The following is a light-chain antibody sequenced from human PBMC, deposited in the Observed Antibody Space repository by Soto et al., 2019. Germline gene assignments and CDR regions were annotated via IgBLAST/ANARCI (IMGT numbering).Light chain of an antibody. CDR1: QDIHTW. CDR3: QQANSFPFT. V-gene: IGKV1-12*01. CDR2: GAS. J-gene: IGKJ3*01. Sequence: DTQMTQSPSSVSASVGDRVIISCRASQDIHTWLAWYQQKPGKAPNLLIYGASILQSGVPSRFSGSGSGTDFTLTISSLQPEDSATYYCQQANSFPFTFGPGTKVDV.